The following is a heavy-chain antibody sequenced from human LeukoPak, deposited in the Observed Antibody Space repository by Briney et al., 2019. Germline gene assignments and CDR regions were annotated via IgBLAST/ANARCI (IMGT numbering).Heavy chain of an antibody. V-gene: IGHV1-2*02. J-gene: IGHJ5*02. D-gene: IGHD2-15*01. CDR3: ARDRDCSGGSCHNWFDP. Sequence: ASVKVSCKASGYAFTDYYLHWVRQAPRQGLEWMGWISPNSGTTYYSQKFQGRVTITSDTSISTAYMELSSLRLDDTAVYYCARDRDCSGGSCHNWFDPWGQGTLVTVSS. CDR1: GYAFTDYY. CDR2: ISPNSGTT.